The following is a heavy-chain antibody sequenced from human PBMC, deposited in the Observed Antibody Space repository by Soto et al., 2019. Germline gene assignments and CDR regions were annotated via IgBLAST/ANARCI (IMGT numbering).Heavy chain of an antibody. J-gene: IGHJ6*01. CDR3: AKEGGGYYDSSGSIKGLYGMDV. CDR1: GFTSSSYW. D-gene: IGHD3-22*01. Sequence: SVKLSCAASGFTSSSYWMHWVLQAPANGLPGVAVIPYDGSNKYYADSVKGRFTISRDNSKNTLYLQMNSLRAEDTAVYYCAKEGGGYYDSSGSIKGLYGMDVWGHGTPVTVSS. CDR2: IPYDGSNK. V-gene: IGHV3-30*18.